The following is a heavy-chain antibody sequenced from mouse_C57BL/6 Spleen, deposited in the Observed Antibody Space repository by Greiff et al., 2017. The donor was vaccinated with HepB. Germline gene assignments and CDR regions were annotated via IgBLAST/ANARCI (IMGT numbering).Heavy chain of an antibody. J-gene: IGHJ3*01. CDR2: ISSGGDYI. CDR3: TTYYDYDEGFAY. D-gene: IGHD2-4*01. CDR1: GFTFSSYA. Sequence: EVMLVESGEGLVKPGGSLKLSCAASGFTFSSYAMSWVRQTPEKRLEWVAYISSGGDYIYYADTVKGRFTISRDNARNTLYLQMSSLKSEDTAMYYCTTYYDYDEGFAYWGQGTLVTVSA. V-gene: IGHV5-9-1*02.